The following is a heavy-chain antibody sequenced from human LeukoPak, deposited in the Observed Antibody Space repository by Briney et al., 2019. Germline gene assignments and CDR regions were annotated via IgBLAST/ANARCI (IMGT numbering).Heavy chain of an antibody. D-gene: IGHD6-13*01. CDR1: GDSVSSSSAA. CDR3: ARDHQYSSSWYYRRDNWFDP. V-gene: IGHV6-1*01. J-gene: IGHJ5*02. Sequence: SQTLSLTCAISGDSVSSSSAAWNWIRQSPSRGLEWLGRTYYRSKWYNDYAVSVKSRITINPDTSKNQFSLQLNSVTPEDTAVYYCARDHQYSSSWYYRRDNWFDPWGQGTLVTVSS. CDR2: TYYRSKWYN.